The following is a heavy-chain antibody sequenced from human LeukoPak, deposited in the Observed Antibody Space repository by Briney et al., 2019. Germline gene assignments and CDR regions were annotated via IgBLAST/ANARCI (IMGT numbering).Heavy chain of an antibody. CDR3: ARDMAGRSRPPFDY. D-gene: IGHD6-19*01. V-gene: IGHV3-21*01. CDR2: IDGSSRYI. Sequence: GGSLRLSCAASGFTLSGYTINWVRQAPGEGLEWVSSIDGSSRYIYYAGSVRGRFTISRDNAKNSLHLQMNSLRVEDTGVYFCARDMAGRSRPPFDYWGQGTLVTVSS. CDR1: GFTLSGYT. J-gene: IGHJ4*02.